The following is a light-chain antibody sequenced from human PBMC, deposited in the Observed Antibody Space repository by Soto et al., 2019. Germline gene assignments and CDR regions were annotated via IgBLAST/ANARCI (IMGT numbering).Light chain of an antibody. J-gene: IGLJ1*01. CDR1: SSDIGGHNY. CDR2: DVS. Sequence: QSALTQPASVSGSPGQSITIPCTGTSSDIGGHNYVSWYQQHPGKAPKLMIYDVSTRPSGVSNRFSGSKSGNTASLTISGLQAEDEADYYCSSYTSSSTLEVFGTGTKLTVL. V-gene: IGLV2-14*03. CDR3: SSYTSSSTLEV.